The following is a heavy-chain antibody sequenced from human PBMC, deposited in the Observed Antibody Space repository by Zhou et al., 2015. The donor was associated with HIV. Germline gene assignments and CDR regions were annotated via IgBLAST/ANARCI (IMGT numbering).Heavy chain of an antibody. CDR1: GYTFTSYY. J-gene: IGHJ3*02. D-gene: IGHD2-2*01. CDR2: INPSGGST. CDR3: ASWGDYCSSTSCNXFGDAFDM. V-gene: IGHV1-46*01. Sequence: QVQLVQSGAEVKKPGASVKVSCKASGYTFTSYYMHWVRQAPGQGLEWMGIINPSGGSTSYAQKFQGRVTMTRDTSTSTVYMELSSLRSEDTAVYYCASWGDYCSSTSCNXFGDAFDMWGQGTSGHRLF.